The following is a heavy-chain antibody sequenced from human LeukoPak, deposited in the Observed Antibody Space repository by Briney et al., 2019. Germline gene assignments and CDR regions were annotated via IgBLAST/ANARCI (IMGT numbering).Heavy chain of an antibody. CDR3: ARHAENWNYGWFDP. Sequence: GGSLRLSCAASGFTFSSYSMNWVRQAPGKGLEWVANIKHDGSEKYYVDSVKGRFTISRDNAKNSLYLQMNSLRAEDTAIYYCARHAENWNYGWFDPWGQGTLVTVSS. CDR2: IKHDGSEK. J-gene: IGHJ5*02. V-gene: IGHV3-7*01. D-gene: IGHD1-7*01. CDR1: GFTFSSYS.